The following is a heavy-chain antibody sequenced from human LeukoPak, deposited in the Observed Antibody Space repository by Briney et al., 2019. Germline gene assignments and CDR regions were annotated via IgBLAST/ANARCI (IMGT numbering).Heavy chain of an antibody. J-gene: IGHJ6*02. CDR3: ARVNQQYYYGSGIYRFYYYGMDV. Sequence: PGGSLRLSCAASGFTFSRFWMSWVRQAPGKGLEWVSVIYDGGSTYYADSVKGRFTISRDNSKNTLYLQMNSLRAEDTAVYYCARVNQQYYYGSGIYRFYYYGMDVWGRGTTVTVSS. CDR2: IYDGGST. V-gene: IGHV3-66*01. D-gene: IGHD3-10*01. CDR1: GFTFSRFW.